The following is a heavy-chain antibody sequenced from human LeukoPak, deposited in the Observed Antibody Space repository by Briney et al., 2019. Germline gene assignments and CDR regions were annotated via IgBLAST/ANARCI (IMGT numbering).Heavy chain of an antibody. CDR1: SGSISSYY. CDR3: ARAQMVRGIIIKVFWYFDL. Sequence: SETLSLTCTVSSGSISSYYWSWIRQPHGKGLEWIGYSGNTNYNPSLKSRVTISVDTSKNQFCLKLSSVTASDMALYYCARAQMVRGIIIKVFWYFDLWGRGTLVTVSS. CDR2: SGNT. J-gene: IGHJ2*01. D-gene: IGHD3-10*01. V-gene: IGHV4-59*01.